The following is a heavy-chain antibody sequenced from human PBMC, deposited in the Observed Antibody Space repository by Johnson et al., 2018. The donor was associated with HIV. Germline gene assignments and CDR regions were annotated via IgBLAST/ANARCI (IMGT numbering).Heavy chain of an antibody. CDR1: GFTFSSYA. J-gene: IGHJ3*02. CDR2: IYSGGST. CDR3: ASSEYGDYLLDATFDI. D-gene: IGHD4-17*01. V-gene: IGHV3-66*01. Sequence: VQLVESGGGLVQPGGSLRLSCAASGFTFSSYAMSWVRQAPGKGLEWVSVIYSGGSTYYADSVKGRFTISRDNSKNTLYIQMNSLRAEDTAVYYCASSEYGDYLLDATFDIWGQGTMVTVSS.